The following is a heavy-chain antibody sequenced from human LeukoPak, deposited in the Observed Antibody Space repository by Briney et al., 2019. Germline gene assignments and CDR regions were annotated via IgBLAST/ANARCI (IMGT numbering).Heavy chain of an antibody. CDR1: GYSISSGYY. D-gene: IGHD1-20*01. J-gene: IGHJ3*02. V-gene: IGHV4-38-2*01. CDR3: ASPSITGTIDAFDI. CDR2: IYHSGST. Sequence: PSETLSLTCAVSGYSISSGYYWGWIRQPPGKGLEWIGSIYHSGSTYYNPSLKSRVTISVDTSKNQFSLKLSSVTAADTAVYYCASPSITGTIDAFDIWGQGTMVTVSS.